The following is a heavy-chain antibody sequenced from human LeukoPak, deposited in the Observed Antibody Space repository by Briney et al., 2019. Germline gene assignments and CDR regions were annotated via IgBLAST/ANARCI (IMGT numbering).Heavy chain of an antibody. J-gene: IGHJ4*02. CDR2: IYWYDDK. D-gene: IGHD6-6*01. V-gene: IGHV2-5*01. CDR3: AHISASLRYSSSSKLFDY. CDR1: GFSLSTSGVG. Sequence: VSGPTLVNPTQTLTLTCTFSGFSLSTSGVGVGWIRQPPGKALEWLALIYWYDDKRYSPSLKSRLTITKDTSKNQVVLTMTNMDPVDTATYYCAHISASLRYSSSSKLFDYWGQGTLVTVSS.